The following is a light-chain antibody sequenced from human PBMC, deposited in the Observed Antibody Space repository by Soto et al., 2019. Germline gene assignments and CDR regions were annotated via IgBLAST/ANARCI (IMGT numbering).Light chain of an antibody. CDR3: KQYGGSPPYT. V-gene: IGKV3-20*01. CDR2: GAS. Sequence: EIVLTQSPGTLSLSPGERATLSCRASQSVNSGYLAWYQQKPGQAPRLLIYGASSRATGIPDRFSGSGSGTDFTLTISRLESEDFAVYYCKQYGGSPPYTFGQGNKLEIK. CDR1: QSVNSGY. J-gene: IGKJ2*01.